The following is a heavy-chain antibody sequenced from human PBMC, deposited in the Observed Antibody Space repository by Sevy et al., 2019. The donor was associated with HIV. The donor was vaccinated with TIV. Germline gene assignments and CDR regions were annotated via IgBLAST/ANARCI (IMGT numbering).Heavy chain of an antibody. CDR3: ARRGRGDGYNYVFGFDY. Sequence: SETLSLTCAVYGVSFSGYYWSWIRQPPGKGLEWIGEINHSGSTNYNPSLKSRVTISVDTSKNQFSLKLSSVTAADTAVYYCARRGRGDGYNYVFGFDYWGQGTLVTVSS. CDR1: GVSFSGYY. D-gene: IGHD5-12*01. V-gene: IGHV4-34*01. J-gene: IGHJ4*02. CDR2: INHSGST.